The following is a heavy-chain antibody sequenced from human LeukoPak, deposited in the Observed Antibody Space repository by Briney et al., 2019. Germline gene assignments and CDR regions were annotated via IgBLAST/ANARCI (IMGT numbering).Heavy chain of an antibody. CDR3: ARALPHRRLMDTTMEQHWFDP. V-gene: IGHV4-4*02. J-gene: IGHJ5*02. CDR2: IYYSGST. Sequence: PSGTLSLTCAVSGGSITSSNWWSWVRQPPGKGLEWIGEIYYSGSTNYNPSLKNRVTILLDKSKNHFSLKVTSVTAADTAVYYCARALPHRRLMDTTMEQHWFDPWGQGTLVTVSS. D-gene: IGHD5-18*01. CDR1: GGSITSSNW.